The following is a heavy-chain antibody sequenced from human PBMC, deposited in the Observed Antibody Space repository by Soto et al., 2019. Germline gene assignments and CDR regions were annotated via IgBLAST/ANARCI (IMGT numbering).Heavy chain of an antibody. V-gene: IGHV3-21*01. Sequence: EVQLVESGGGLVKPGGSLRLSCAASGFTFSSYSMNWVRQAPGKGLEWVSSIGSSSSYIYYADSVKGRFTISRDNAKNSLYLQMNSLRAEDTAVYYCARGAPGDGWERPERAWGQGTLVTVSS. CDR3: ARGAPGDGWERPERA. CDR1: GFTFSSYS. D-gene: IGHD1-26*01. CDR2: IGSSSSYI. J-gene: IGHJ4*02.